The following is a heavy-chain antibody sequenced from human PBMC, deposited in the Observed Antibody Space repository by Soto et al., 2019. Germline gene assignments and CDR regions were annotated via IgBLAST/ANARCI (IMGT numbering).Heavy chain of an antibody. CDR2: ISYGGSNK. V-gene: IGHV3-30*18. CDR1: GLTFSSYG. J-gene: IGHJ4*02. CDR3: AKSAARAQYVDY. Sequence: GGSLRLSCAASGLTFSSYGMHWVRQAPGKGLEWVAVISYGGSNKYYADSVKGRLTISRDNSKNTLYLQTNSLRAEDTAVYYCAKSAARAQYVDYWGQGTLVTVSS.